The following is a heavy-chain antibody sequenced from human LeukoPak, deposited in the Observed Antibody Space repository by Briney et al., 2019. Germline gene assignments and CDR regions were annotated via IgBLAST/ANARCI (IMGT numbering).Heavy chain of an antibody. J-gene: IGHJ3*02. V-gene: IGHV3-64*01. D-gene: IGHD3-22*01. CDR1: GFTFSSYA. Sequence: GGSLRLSCAASGFTFSSYAMHWVRQAPGKGLEYVSAISSNGGSTYYANSVKGRFTISRDNSKNTLYLQMGSLRAEDMAVYYCARDRGLSITMIPDAFDIWGQGTMVTVSS. CDR3: ARDRGLSITMIPDAFDI. CDR2: ISSNGGST.